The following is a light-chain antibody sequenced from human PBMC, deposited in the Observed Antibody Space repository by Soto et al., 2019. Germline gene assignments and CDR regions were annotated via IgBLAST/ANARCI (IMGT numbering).Light chain of an antibody. Sequence: IQMTQSPSTVSASVGDRVTITCRASQSINNWLAWYQQKPGKAPKLLIYDVSSLGSGVPPRFSGSGSGAKFTLTISSLQPDDFATYYCQQYNSNFGGGTKVDIK. J-gene: IGKJ4*01. CDR1: QSINNW. CDR3: QQYNSN. CDR2: DVS. V-gene: IGKV1-5*01.